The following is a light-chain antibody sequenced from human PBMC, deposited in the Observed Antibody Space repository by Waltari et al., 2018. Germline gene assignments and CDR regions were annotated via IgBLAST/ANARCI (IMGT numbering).Light chain of an antibody. Sequence: QSALTQPRSMSGSPGQSVTITCTGTSSDVGGYNYVSWYQQHPGTAPKLIIYDVSKRPSGVPDRFSGSKSGNTASLTISGLQAEDEADYYCCSYAGSYAVVFGGGTKLTVL. CDR2: DVS. J-gene: IGLJ2*01. CDR3: CSYAGSYAVV. V-gene: IGLV2-11*01. CDR1: SSDVGGYNY.